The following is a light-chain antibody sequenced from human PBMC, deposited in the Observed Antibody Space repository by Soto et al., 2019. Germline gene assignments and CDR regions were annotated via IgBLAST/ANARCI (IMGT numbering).Light chain of an antibody. CDR2: EVN. CDR3: SLYSSGSTYV. V-gene: IGLV2-18*01. CDR1: SSDVGSYNR. J-gene: IGLJ1*01. Sequence: QSALTQPPSVSGSPGQSVTISCTGTSSDVGSYNRLSWYQQPPGTAPKLIMYEVNTRPSGVPDRFSGSKSGSTASLTISGLQAEDDADYYCSLYSSGSTYVFGTGTKLTVL.